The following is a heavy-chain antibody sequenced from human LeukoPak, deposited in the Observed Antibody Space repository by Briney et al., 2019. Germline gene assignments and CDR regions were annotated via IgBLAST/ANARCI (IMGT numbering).Heavy chain of an antibody. CDR1: GFTFSDYG. D-gene: IGHD3-9*01. Sequence: GGSLRLSCAASGFTFSDYGIHWVSQAPGKGLEWVAVIWNDGINKYYADSVKGRFTISRDNSKNTLYLQMNSLRAEDTAVYYCAKDRDILTGYYFDYWGQGTLVTVSS. V-gene: IGHV3-33*06. J-gene: IGHJ4*02. CDR2: IWNDGINK. CDR3: AKDRDILTGYYFDY.